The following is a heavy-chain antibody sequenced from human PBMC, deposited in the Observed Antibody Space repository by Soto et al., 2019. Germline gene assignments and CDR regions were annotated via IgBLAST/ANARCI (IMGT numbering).Heavy chain of an antibody. J-gene: IGHJ6*02. Sequence: PGGSLRLSCAASGFTFSSYWMSWVRQAPGKGLEWVANIKQDGSEKYYVDSVKGRFTISRDNAKNSLYLQMNSLRAEDTAVYYCARDAYYDFWSQDYYYGMDVWGQGTTVTVSS. CDR1: GFTFSSYW. V-gene: IGHV3-7*01. CDR3: ARDAYYDFWSQDYYYGMDV. D-gene: IGHD3-3*01. CDR2: IKQDGSEK.